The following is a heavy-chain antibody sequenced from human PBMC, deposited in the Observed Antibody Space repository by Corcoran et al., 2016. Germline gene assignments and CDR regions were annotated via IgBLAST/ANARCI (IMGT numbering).Heavy chain of an antibody. CDR2: IYYSGST. CDR3: ARDVYHGIAVALNWFDP. J-gene: IGHJ5*02. D-gene: IGHD6-19*01. V-gene: IGHV4-39*07. CDR1: GGSISSSSYY. Sequence: QLQLQESGPGLVKPSETLSLTCTVSGGSISSSSYYWGWIRQPPGKGLEWIGSIYYSGSTYYNPSLKSRVTISVDTSKNQFSLKLSSVTAADTAVYYCARDVYHGIAVALNWFDPWGQGTLVTVSS.